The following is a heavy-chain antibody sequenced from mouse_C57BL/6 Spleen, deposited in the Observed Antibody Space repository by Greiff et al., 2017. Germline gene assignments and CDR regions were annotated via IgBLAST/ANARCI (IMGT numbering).Heavy chain of an antibody. D-gene: IGHD4-1*01. CDR1: GYTFTSYW. Sequence: QVQLQQPGAELVMPGASVKLSCKASGYTFTSYWMHWVKQRPGQGLEWIGEIDPSDSYTNYNQKFKGKSTLTVDKSSSPAYMQLSSLTSEDSAVYYCARAWDENYFDYWGQGTTLTVSS. CDR3: ARAWDENYFDY. J-gene: IGHJ2*01. CDR2: IDPSDSYT. V-gene: IGHV1-69*01.